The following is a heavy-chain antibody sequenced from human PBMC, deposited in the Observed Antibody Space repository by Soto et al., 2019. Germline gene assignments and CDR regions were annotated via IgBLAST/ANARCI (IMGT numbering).Heavy chain of an antibody. Sequence: PSETLSLTSTVYGVNFSGYYWSWIRQPPGKGLEWIGEINHSGNTDYNPSLKSRVTISVDTSNNQFSLKLSSVTAADTAVYYCARAEIAATGRARMKTYYFDYWGQGTLVTVSS. D-gene: IGHD6-13*01. V-gene: IGHV4-34*01. CDR1: GVNFSGYY. J-gene: IGHJ4*02. CDR2: INHSGNT. CDR3: ARAEIAATGRARMKTYYFDY.